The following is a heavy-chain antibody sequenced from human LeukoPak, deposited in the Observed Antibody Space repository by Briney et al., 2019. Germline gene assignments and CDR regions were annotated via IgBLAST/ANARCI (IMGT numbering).Heavy chain of an antibody. CDR1: GFTFSDYG. CDR2: IWYDGSNK. CDR3: VRELPPVVQYYFDY. V-gene: IGHV3-33*01. D-gene: IGHD3-22*01. Sequence: TGGSLRLSCAAPGFTFSDYGMHWVRQAPGKGLEWVAVIWYDGSNKYYADSVKGRFTISRDNSRNTLYLQMNSLRAEDTAVYYCVRELPPVVQYYFDYWGPGTLVTVSS. J-gene: IGHJ4*02.